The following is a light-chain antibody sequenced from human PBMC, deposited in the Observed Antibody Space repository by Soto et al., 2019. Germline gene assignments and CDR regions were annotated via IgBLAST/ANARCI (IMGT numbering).Light chain of an antibody. J-gene: IGLJ2*01. V-gene: IGLV2-14*03. CDR3: CSYTRSDTFV. Sequence: QSALTQPASVSGSPGQSITISCAGTSSDVGAYNYVSWYQQHPGKAPKVMIYDVNNRPSGVSYRFSGSKSGNTASLTISGLQAEDEADYYCCSYTRSDTFVFGGVTKLTVL. CDR2: DVN. CDR1: SSDVGAYNY.